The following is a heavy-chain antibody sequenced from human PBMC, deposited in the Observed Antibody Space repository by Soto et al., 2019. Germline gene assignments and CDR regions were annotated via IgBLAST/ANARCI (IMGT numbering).Heavy chain of an antibody. D-gene: IGHD3-10*01. J-gene: IGHJ6*02. Sequence: LRLSCAASGFTFSDYYMSWIRQAPGKGLERVSYISSSGTTIYYADSVKGRFTISRDNAKNSLYLQMNSLRAEDTAVYYCARRMVRVASYYGMDVWGQGTTVTVSS. V-gene: IGHV3-11*01. CDR2: ISSSGTTI. CDR3: ARRMVRVASYYGMDV. CDR1: GFTFSDYY.